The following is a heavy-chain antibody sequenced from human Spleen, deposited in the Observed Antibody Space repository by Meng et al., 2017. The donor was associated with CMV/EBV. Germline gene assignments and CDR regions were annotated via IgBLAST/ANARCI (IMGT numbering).Heavy chain of an antibody. J-gene: IGHJ4*02. CDR3: ARGVTGYYGSGSDTFDY. Sequence: PFRRYAISWVRQAPGQGLEWMGGIIPILGIANYAQKFQGRVTITADKSTSTAYMELSSLRSEDTAVYYCARGVTGYYGSGSDTFDYWGQGTLVTVSS. CDR2: IIPILGIA. V-gene: IGHV1-69*10. D-gene: IGHD3-10*01. CDR1: PFRRYA.